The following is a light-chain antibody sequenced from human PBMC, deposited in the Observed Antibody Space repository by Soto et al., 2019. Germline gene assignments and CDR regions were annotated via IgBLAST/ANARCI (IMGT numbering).Light chain of an antibody. J-gene: IGKJ1*01. V-gene: IGKV2-24*01. CDR2: KIS. Sequence: DMVVTQTPLSSPVTLGQPAATSCRSSQSLVHSDGNTYLSWLQQRPGQAPRLLLYKISNRVSGVPDRFRGSGAGTDFTLTISRVEVEDVGVYYCLQATQFPWTFGQGTKVDIK. CDR3: LQATQFPWT. CDR1: QSLVHSDGNTY.